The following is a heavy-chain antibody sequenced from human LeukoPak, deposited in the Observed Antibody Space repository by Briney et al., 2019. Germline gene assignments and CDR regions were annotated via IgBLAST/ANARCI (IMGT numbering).Heavy chain of an antibody. CDR2: ISSSGGET. J-gene: IGHJ4*02. CDR3: ARKSYAPGSLSFSDF. D-gene: IGHD3-10*01. Sequence: GGSLRLSFEASGFMFNDYGMNWVSQAPGKGLEWVASISSSGGETYLADSLKGRFTVSRDNSKNTLYLQMNSLRAEDTAVYYCARKSYAPGSLSFSDFWGQGTLVTVSS. CDR1: GFMFNDYG. V-gene: IGHV3-23*01.